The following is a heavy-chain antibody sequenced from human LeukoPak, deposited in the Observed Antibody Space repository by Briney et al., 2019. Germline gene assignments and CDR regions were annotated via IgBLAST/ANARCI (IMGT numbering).Heavy chain of an antibody. CDR3: ARHLYDSSVGTFYFDY. J-gene: IGHJ4*02. D-gene: IGHD3-22*01. CDR1: GGSISSYY. V-gene: IGHV4-59*08. Sequence: NPSETLSLTCTVSGGSISSYYWSWIRQSPGKGLEWIGYIYSSGSTNYNPSLKSRVTISVDTSKNQFSLKLSSVTAADTAVYYCARHLYDSSVGTFYFDYWGQGTLVTVSS. CDR2: IYSSGST.